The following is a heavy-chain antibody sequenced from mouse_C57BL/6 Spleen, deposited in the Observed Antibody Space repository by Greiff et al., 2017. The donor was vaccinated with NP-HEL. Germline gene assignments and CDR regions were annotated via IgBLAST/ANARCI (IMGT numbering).Heavy chain of an antibody. CDR3: ARAPITTVGYFDY. Sequence: QVQLQQSGPELVKPGASVKISCKASGYAFSSSWMNWVKQRPGKGLEWIGRIYPGDGDTNYNGKFKGKATLTADKSSSTAYMQLSSLTSEDSAVYFCARAPITTVGYFDYWCQGTTLTVSS. D-gene: IGHD1-1*01. CDR1: GYAFSSSW. V-gene: IGHV1-82*01. J-gene: IGHJ2*01. CDR2: IYPGDGDT.